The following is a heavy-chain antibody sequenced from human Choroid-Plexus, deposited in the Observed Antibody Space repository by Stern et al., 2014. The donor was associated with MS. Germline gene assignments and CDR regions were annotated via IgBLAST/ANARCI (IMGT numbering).Heavy chain of an antibody. J-gene: IGHJ5*02. CDR3: AKDRQYLTYFFEH. D-gene: IGHD2/OR15-2a*01. V-gene: IGHV3-30*18. CDR1: GFTFGSCA. Sequence: VQLVESGGGVVQPGRPLRLSCVASGFTFGSCAMHWVRQAPGKGLEWVAGVSYDGSNKYYADSVKGRFTISRDNSQNTLYMQMSSLRPEDTAVYYCAKDRQYLTYFFEHWGQGSLVTVYS. CDR2: VSYDGSNK.